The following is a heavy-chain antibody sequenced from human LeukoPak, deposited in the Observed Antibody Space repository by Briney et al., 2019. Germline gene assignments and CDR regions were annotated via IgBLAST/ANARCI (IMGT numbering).Heavy chain of an antibody. D-gene: IGHD3-9*01. V-gene: IGHV4-30-4*01. CDR2: IYYSGST. J-gene: IGHJ4*02. CDR1: GGSISSGDYY. Sequence: KSSQTLSLTCTVSGGSISSGDYYWSWIRQPPGKGLAWIGYIYYSGSTYYNPSLKSRVTISVDTSKNQFSLKLSSVTAADTAVYYCARARYDILTGYPVFDYWGQGTLVTVSS. CDR3: ARARYDILTGYPVFDY.